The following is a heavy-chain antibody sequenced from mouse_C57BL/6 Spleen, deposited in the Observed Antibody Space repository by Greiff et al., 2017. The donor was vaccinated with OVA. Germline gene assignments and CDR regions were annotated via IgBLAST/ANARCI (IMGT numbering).Heavy chain of an antibody. D-gene: IGHD2-4*01. CDR2: ISSGSSTI. J-gene: IGHJ1*03. Sequence: EVQRVESGGGLVKPGGSLKLSCAASGFTFSDYGMHWVRQAPEKGLEWVAYISSGSSTIYYADTVKGRFPISRDNAKNTLFLQMTSLRSEDTAMYYCARGGYDYDGYWYFDVWGTGTTVTGSS. CDR1: GFTFSDYG. CDR3: ARGGYDYDGYWYFDV. V-gene: IGHV5-17*01.